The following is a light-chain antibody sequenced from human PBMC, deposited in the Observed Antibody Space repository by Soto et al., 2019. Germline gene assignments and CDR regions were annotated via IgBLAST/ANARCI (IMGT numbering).Light chain of an antibody. Sequence: EILWPQSPDTQSCSVGTKGTLSCRPTQPVSTYLAWYQQKPGQSPRLLIYDASNRATGIPARFSGSGSGTDFTLTINSLEPEDFAVYYCQQRSNWPLIFGGGTKVDIK. J-gene: IGKJ4*01. CDR2: DAS. CDR3: QQRSNWPLI. CDR1: QPVSTY. V-gene: IGKV3-11*01.